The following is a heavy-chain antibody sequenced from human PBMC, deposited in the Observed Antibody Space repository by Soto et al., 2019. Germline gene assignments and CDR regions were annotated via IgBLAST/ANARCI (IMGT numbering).Heavy chain of an antibody. CDR1: GGTFNNYA. Sequence: QVQLAQSGAEVKKRGSSVKVSCRVSGGTFNNYAISWVRQAPGEGLEWMGGIIPDFGTPKYAQRFQDRVTISADVYAATAYMELTSLRSDDTAVYYCARDTREITRVRGVIPYYIYHMDVWGPGTTVAVSS. D-gene: IGHD3-10*01. V-gene: IGHV1-69*01. CDR3: ARDTREITRVRGVIPYYIYHMDV. J-gene: IGHJ6*02. CDR2: IIPDFGTP.